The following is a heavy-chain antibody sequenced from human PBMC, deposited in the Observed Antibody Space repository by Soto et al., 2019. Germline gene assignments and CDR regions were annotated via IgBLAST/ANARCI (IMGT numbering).Heavy chain of an antibody. J-gene: IGHJ6*02. CDR3: SSPTKPLYYYYGMDV. CDR1: GGTFSSYA. D-gene: IGHD1-1*01. V-gene: IGHV1-69*12. CDR2: IIPIFGTA. Sequence: QVQLVQSGAEVKKPGSSVNVSCKASGGTFSSYAISWVRHAPGQGLEWMGGIIPIFGTANYAQKFQGRVTITADESTSTAYMELSSLRSEDTAVYYCSSPTKPLYYYYGMDVWGQGTTVTVSS.